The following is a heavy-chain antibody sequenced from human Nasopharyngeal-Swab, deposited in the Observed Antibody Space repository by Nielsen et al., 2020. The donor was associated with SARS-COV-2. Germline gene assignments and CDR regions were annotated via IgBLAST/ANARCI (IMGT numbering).Heavy chain of an antibody. CDR3: ARGRTTGSGGYYYGMDV. CDR2: ISAYNGNT. J-gene: IGHJ6*02. D-gene: IGHD1-1*01. Sequence: WVRQAPRQGLEWMGWISAYNGNTNYAQKLQGRVTMTTDTSTSTAYMELRSLRSDDTAVYYCARGRTTGSGGYYYGMDVWGQGTTVTVSS. V-gene: IGHV1-18*01.